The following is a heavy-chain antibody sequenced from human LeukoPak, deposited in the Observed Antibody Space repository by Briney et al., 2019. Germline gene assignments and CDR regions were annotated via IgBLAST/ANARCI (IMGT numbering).Heavy chain of an antibody. D-gene: IGHD2-8*01. CDR3: ARSHPRAYCTNGVCYRDLAGDY. CDR2: ISYDGSNK. Sequence: GGSLRLSCAASGFTFSSYWMNWARQAPGKGLEWVAVISYDGSNKYYADSVKGRFTISRDNSKNTLYLQMNSLRAEDTAVYYCARSHPRAYCTNGVCYRDLAGDYWGQGTLVTVSS. V-gene: IGHV3-30-3*01. J-gene: IGHJ4*02. CDR1: GFTFSSYW.